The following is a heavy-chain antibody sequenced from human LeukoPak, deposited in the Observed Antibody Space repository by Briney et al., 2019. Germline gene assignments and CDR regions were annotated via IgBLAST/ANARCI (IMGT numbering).Heavy chain of an antibody. CDR3: ARGNSVSYYYYGLDV. Sequence: PGGSLRLSCAASGFTFSTCAMHWVRQAPGKGLEWVSVIAFDGSKKYYADSVTGRFTISRDNSKNTLYLQMNSLRPEDTAVYYCARGNSVSYYYYGLDVWGQGTTVTVSS. J-gene: IGHJ6*02. D-gene: IGHD5/OR15-5a*01. V-gene: IGHV3-30*04. CDR1: GFTFSTCA. CDR2: IAFDGSKK.